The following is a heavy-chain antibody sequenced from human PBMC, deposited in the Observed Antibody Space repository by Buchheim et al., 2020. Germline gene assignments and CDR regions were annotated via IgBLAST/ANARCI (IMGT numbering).Heavy chain of an antibody. CDR1: GFTFSSYS. Sequence: EVQLVESGGGLVQPGGSLRLSCAASGFTFSSYSMNWVRQAPGKGLEWVSYISSSSSTIYYADSVKGRFTISRDNAKNSLYLQMNSLRAEDTAVYYCARDVSGRDYYYYGMDVWGQGTT. CDR2: ISSSSSTI. CDR3: ARDVSGRDYYYYGMDV. D-gene: IGHD3-10*01. V-gene: IGHV3-48*01. J-gene: IGHJ6*02.